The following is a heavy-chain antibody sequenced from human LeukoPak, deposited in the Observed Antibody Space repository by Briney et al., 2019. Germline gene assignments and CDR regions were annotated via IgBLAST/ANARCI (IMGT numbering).Heavy chain of an antibody. J-gene: IGHJ4*02. CDR2: IHPSDSDT. D-gene: IGHD3-22*01. CDR3: ARHYYNDNTLLDF. V-gene: IGHV5-10-1*01. Sequence: GESLKISCKGSGYSFTTYWISWVRQMPGEGPEWMGRIHPSDSDTNYSPSFQGHVTFSTDKSISTAYLQWTSLKASDTAIYFCARHYYNDNTLLDFWGQGTLDTVSS. CDR1: GYSFTTYW.